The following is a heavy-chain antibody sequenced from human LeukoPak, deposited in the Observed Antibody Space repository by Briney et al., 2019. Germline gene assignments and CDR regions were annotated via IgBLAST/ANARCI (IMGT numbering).Heavy chain of an antibody. CDR3: ARGGYDILTGYSLTYFDY. CDR1: GYTFISYA. Sequence: ASVKVSCKASGYTFISYAMHWVRQAPGQRLEWMGWINADNGNTKYSQKFQGRVTMTRDTSASTAYMELSSLRSEDTAVYYCARGGYDILTGYSLTYFDYWAREPWSPSPQ. D-gene: IGHD3-9*01. J-gene: IGHJ4*02. V-gene: IGHV1-3*01. CDR2: INADNGNT.